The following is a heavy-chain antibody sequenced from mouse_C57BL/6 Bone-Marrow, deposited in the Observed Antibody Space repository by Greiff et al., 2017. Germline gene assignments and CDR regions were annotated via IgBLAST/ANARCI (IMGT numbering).Heavy chain of an antibody. V-gene: IGHV1-81*01. CDR1: GYTFTSYG. J-gene: IGHJ4*01. CDR3: ERAKYDYEDYAMEY. CDR2: IYPRSGNT. Sequence: QVQLQQSGAELARPGASVKLSCKASGYTFTSYGISWVKQRTGQGLEWIGEIYPRSGNTYYNEKFKGKATLTADKSSSTEDMELRSLTAEDSAVYFWERAKYDYEDYAMEYWGQGKSGTVSS. D-gene: IGHD2-4*01.